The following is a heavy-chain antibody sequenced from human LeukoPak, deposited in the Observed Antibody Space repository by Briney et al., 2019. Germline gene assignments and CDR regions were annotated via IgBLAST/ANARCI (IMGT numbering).Heavy chain of an antibody. V-gene: IGHV3-23*01. CDR1: GFTFSNYA. Sequence: TGGSLRLSCAASGFTFSNYAMSWVRQAPGKGLEWVSAVNADGGNTYYADSVKGRFTNSRDNSKSTLILQMNSLRVEDTALYYCTKRVKYGGTWDHFADWGQGTLVTVSS. CDR2: VNADGGNT. D-gene: IGHD1-26*01. J-gene: IGHJ4*02. CDR3: TKRVKYGGTWDHFAD.